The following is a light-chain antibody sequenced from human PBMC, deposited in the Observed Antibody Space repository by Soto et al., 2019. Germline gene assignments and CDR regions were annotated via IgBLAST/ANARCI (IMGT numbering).Light chain of an antibody. Sequence: EIVLTQSPGTLSLSPGERATLSCRASQSVSSSYLARYQQRPGQAPRLLIYAASSRATGIPDRFSGSGSGTDFTLTISRLEPVDFAVYYCQQYGTSPPWTFGQGTKV. CDR1: QSVSSSY. J-gene: IGKJ1*01. CDR3: QQYGTSPPWT. CDR2: AAS. V-gene: IGKV3-20*01.